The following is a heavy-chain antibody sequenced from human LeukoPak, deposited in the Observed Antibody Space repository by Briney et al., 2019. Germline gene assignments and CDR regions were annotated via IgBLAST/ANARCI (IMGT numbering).Heavy chain of an antibody. CDR2: THYTGNT. D-gene: IGHD5-12*01. Sequence: SETLSLTCSVSGDSISSFYCNWIRQPPGKGLEWIGYTHYTGNTYYNPSLKGRVTISIDTSKTQFSLNLSSVTAADTAMYYCAESRHRGYSGDFDYWGQGTLVTVSS. CDR1: GDSISSFY. J-gene: IGHJ4*02. CDR3: AESRHRGYSGDFDY. V-gene: IGHV4-59*01.